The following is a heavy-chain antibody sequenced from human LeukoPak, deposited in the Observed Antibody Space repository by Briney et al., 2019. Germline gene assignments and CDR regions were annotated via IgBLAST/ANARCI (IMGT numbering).Heavy chain of an antibody. CDR1: GFTFSSYS. V-gene: IGHV3-48*01. Sequence: PGGSLRLSCAASGFTFSSYSMNWVRQAPGKGLEWVSYISSSSSTIYYADSVKGRFTISRDNAKNSLYLQMNSLRADDTAVYYCVRGLLGPDYWGQGTQVTVSS. D-gene: IGHD7-27*01. CDR3: VRGLLGPDY. CDR2: ISSSSSTI. J-gene: IGHJ4*02.